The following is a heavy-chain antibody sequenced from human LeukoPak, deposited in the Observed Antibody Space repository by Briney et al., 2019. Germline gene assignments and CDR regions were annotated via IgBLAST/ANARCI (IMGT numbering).Heavy chain of an antibody. CDR2: ISYSGGT. J-gene: IGHJ5*02. Sequence: SETLSLTCTVSGASISFYYWTWIRQPPGKGLEWIGHISYSGGTKYNPSLKSRVTISLDTSKNQFSLKLSSVTAADTAVYYCARGQPEEQWLVVGNWFDPWGQGTLVTVSS. D-gene: IGHD6-19*01. V-gene: IGHV4-59*01. CDR1: GASISFYY. CDR3: ARGQPEEQWLVVGNWFDP.